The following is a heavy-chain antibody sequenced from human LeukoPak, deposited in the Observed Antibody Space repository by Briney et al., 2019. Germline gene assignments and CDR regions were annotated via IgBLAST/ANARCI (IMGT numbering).Heavy chain of an antibody. CDR2: IKQDGSEK. CDR1: GFTFSSYW. V-gene: IGHV3-7*03. Sequence: PGGSLRLSCAASGFTFSSYWMSWVRQAPGKGLEWVANIKQDGSEKYYVDSVKGRFTISRDNAKNSLYLQMNSLRAEDTAVYYCARDLIVVVPAAMQSYYYYGMDVWGKGTTVTVSS. D-gene: IGHD2-2*01. J-gene: IGHJ6*04. CDR3: ARDLIVVVPAAMQSYYYYGMDV.